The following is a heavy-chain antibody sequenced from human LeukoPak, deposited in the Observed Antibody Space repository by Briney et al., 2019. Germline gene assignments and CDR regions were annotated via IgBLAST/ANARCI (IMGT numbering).Heavy chain of an antibody. V-gene: IGHV4-59*01. CDR1: GGSISSYY. J-gene: IGHJ4*02. CDR3: ARGDDYVSQGY. Sequence: SETLSLTCTVSGGSISSYYWSWIRQPPGKGLEWIGYIYYSGSTNYNPSLKSRVTISVDTSKNQFSLKLSSVTAADTAVYYCARGDDYVSQGYWGQGTLVTVSP. D-gene: IGHD3-16*01. CDR2: IYYSGST.